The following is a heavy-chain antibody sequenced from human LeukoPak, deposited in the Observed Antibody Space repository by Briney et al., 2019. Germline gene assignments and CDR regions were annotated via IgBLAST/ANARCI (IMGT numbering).Heavy chain of an antibody. V-gene: IGHV3-11*06. CDR2: ISSDSAYT. Sequence: GGSLRLSCAASGFTFNDYYMSWIRQAPGTGLEWVSYISSDSAYTNYADSLRGRFTISRDNAKNSLYLQMNSLRAEDTAVYYCARDLRGYTGYNYYDYWGQGTLVIVSS. J-gene: IGHJ4*02. D-gene: IGHD5-12*01. CDR3: ARDLRGYTGYNYYDY. CDR1: GFTFNDYY.